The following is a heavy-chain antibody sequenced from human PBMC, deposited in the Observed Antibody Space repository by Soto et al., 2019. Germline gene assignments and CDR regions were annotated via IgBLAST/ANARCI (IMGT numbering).Heavy chain of an antibody. CDR2: IRSKPYDVTA. J-gene: IGHJ6*02. V-gene: IGHV3-49*03. CDR3: AKDLFSMVRGASYYSYGMDV. Sequence: PRGSLRLSCTASGFTFGNYAMSWFGQAPGKGLEWVGFIRSKPYDVTAEYAASAKGRFTISRDDSKSIAYLQMNSLKTEDTAVYYCAKDLFSMVRGASYYSYGMDVWGQGTTVTVSS. D-gene: IGHD3-10*01. CDR1: GFTFGNYA.